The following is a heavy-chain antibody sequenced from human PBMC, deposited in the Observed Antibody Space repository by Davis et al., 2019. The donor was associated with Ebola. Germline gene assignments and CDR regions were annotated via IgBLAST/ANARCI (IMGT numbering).Heavy chain of an antibody. CDR2: IWYDGSNK. V-gene: IGHV3-33*01. D-gene: IGHD3-3*01. CDR1: GFTFSSYG. Sequence: GESLKISCAASGFTFSSYGMHWVRQAPGKGLEWVAVIWYDGSNKYYADSVKGRFTISRDNSKNTLYLQMNSLRAEDTAVYYCARGTTFWSGLTYYYYGMDVWGQGTTVTVSS. J-gene: IGHJ6*02. CDR3: ARGTTFWSGLTYYYYGMDV.